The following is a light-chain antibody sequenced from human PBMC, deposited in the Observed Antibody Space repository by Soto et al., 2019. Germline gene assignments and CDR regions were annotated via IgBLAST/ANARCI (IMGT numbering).Light chain of an antibody. CDR1: QSVSSSY. J-gene: IGKJ4*01. Sequence: EIVLTQSPGTLSLSPGERATLSCRASQSVSSSYLAWYQQKPGQAPRLLIYGASSRATGIPDRFSGSGSGTDFTHTISRLETEDFAVYCCQQYGSSPPGLTFGGGTKVEMK. CDR3: QQYGSSPPGLT. CDR2: GAS. V-gene: IGKV3-20*01.